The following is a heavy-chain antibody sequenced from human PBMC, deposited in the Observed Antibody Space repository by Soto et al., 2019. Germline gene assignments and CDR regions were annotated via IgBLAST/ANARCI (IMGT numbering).Heavy chain of an antibody. V-gene: IGHV1-69*01. J-gene: IGHJ4*02. CDR3: ARARYSSSWERLDY. D-gene: IGHD6-13*01. CDR2: IIPMSGSP. CDR1: GGTFSTYA. Sequence: QVQLVQSGAEVKKPGSSVKVSCKASGGTFSTYAINWVRQAPGQGLEWLGGIIPMSGSPNYAQKFQGRVTITADESTSTAYMELSSLRSADTAIYYCARARYSSSWERLDYWGQGTLVTVSS.